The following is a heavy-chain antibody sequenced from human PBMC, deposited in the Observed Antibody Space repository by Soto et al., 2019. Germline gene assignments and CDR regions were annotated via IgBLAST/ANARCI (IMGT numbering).Heavy chain of an antibody. Sequence: PSETLSLTCTVSGGSISPYYWSWIRQPPGKGLEWVGYIYYAGTTSYNPSLKSRVTISVDTSKNQFSLKLSSVTAADTAVYYCARGPGSGWYDYWGQGTLVTVSS. CDR2: IYYAGTT. CDR3: ARGPGSGWYDY. J-gene: IGHJ4*02. V-gene: IGHV4-59*12. CDR1: GGSISPYY. D-gene: IGHD6-19*01.